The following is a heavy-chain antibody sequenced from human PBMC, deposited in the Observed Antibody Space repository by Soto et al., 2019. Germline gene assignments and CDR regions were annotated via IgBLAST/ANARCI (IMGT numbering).Heavy chain of an antibody. J-gene: IGHJ4*02. D-gene: IGHD2-2*01. CDR2: IYYSGST. CDR1: GGSISSYY. V-gene: IGHV4-59*08. CDR3: ARLGVVPAAKGVFFDY. Sequence: SETLSLTCTVSGGSISSYYWSWIRQPPGKGLEWIGYIYYSGSTNYNPSLKSRVTISVDTSKNQFSLKLSSVTAADTAVYYCARLGVVPAAKGVFFDYWGQGTLVTVSS.